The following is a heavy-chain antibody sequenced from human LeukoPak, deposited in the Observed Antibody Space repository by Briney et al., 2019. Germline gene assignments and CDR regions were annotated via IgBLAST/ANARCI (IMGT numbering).Heavy chain of an antibody. V-gene: IGHV3-30*18. D-gene: IGHD6-13*01. CDR1: GFTFSSYG. CDR2: ISYDGSNK. J-gene: IGHJ4*02. CDR3: AKDLDSIAAPPPDN. Sequence: GGSLRLSCAASGFTFSSYGMHWVRQAPGKGLEWVAVISYDGSNKYYADSVKGRFTISRDNSKNTLYLQMNSLRAEGTAVYYCAKDLDSIAAPPPDNWGQGTLCTVSP.